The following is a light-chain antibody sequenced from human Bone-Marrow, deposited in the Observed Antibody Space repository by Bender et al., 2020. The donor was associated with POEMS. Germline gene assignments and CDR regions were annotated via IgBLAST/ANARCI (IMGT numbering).Light chain of an antibody. CDR3: NSYTSSSTYV. V-gene: IGLV2-14*01. CDR2: DVT. CDR1: SSDVGGYKF. Sequence: QSALTQPASVSGSPGQSITISCTGTSSDVGGYKFVSWYQQHPGEAPKLMIYDVTNRPSGVSDRFSGPKSGNTASLTISGLQAEDEADYYCNSYTSSSTYVFGGGTKVTVL. J-gene: IGLJ1*01.